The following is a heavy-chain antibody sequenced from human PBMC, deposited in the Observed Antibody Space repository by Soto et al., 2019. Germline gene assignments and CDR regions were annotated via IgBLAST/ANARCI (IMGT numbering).Heavy chain of an antibody. CDR1: GGSISSGDFY. V-gene: IGHV4-30-4*01. CDR2: IYYSGST. Sequence: SETLSLTCTVSGGSISSGDFYWSWNRQPPGKCRDWIGYIYYSGSTYYNPSLKSRVTISVDTSKNQFSLKLSSVTAADTAVYYCARGGESYGSGSPSLNYYGMDVWGQGTTVTVYS. D-gene: IGHD3-10*01. CDR3: ARGGESYGSGSPSLNYYGMDV. J-gene: IGHJ6*02.